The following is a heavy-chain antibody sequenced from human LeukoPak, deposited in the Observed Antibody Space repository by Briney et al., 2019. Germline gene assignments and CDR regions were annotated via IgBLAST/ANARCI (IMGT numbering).Heavy chain of an antibody. CDR2: IHDNAEET. J-gene: IGHJ4*02. V-gene: IGHV3-23*01. CDR3: AKRQLNSGWFKYFDS. CDR1: GFTFSNYG. Sequence: GGSLRLSCVASGFTFSNYGMTWVRQAPGRGLEWVSYIHDNAEETFYTDSVKGRFTISRDNSRNTLSLQMNSLRVEDTAVYFCAKRQLNSGWFKYFDSWGQGTLVTVSS. D-gene: IGHD6-19*01.